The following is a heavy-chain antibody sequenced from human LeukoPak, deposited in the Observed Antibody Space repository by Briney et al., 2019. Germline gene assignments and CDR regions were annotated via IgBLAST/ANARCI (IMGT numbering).Heavy chain of an antibody. CDR2: IYYSGST. D-gene: IGHD3-10*01. J-gene: IGHJ5*02. V-gene: IGHV4-59*01. CDR1: GGSISSYY. Sequence: PSETLSLTCTVSGGSISSYYWSWIRQPPGKGLEWIGYIYYSGSTNYNPSLKSRVTISVDTSKNQFSLKLSSVTAADTAVYYCARNLLGSTAKVREGDNWFDPWGQGTLVTVSS. CDR3: ARNLLGSTAKVREGDNWFDP.